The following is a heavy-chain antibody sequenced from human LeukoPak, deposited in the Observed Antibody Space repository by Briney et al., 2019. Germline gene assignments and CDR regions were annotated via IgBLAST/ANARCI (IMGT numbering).Heavy chain of an antibody. V-gene: IGHV1-18*01. J-gene: IGHJ5*02. Sequence: GASVKVSCKASGYTFTSYGISWVRQAPGQGLEWMGWISAYNGNTNYAQKLEGRVTMTTDTSTSTAYMELRSLRSDDTAVYYCARDNSVRDEAWWFNPWGQGTLVTVSS. D-gene: IGHD5-24*01. CDR3: ARDNSVRDEAWWFNP. CDR1: GYTFTSYG. CDR2: ISAYNGNT.